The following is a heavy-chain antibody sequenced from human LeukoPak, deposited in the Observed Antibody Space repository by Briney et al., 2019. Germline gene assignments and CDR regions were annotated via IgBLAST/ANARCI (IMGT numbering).Heavy chain of an antibody. D-gene: IGHD3-22*01. CDR2: ISGSGGST. V-gene: IGHV3-23*01. CDR1: GSTFSSYA. CDR3: AKAFYDSSGYSDY. Sequence: GGSLRLSCAASGSTFSSYAMSWVHQAPGKGLEWVSAISGSGGSTYYADSVKGRFTISRDNSKNTLYLQMNSLRAEDTAVYYCAKAFYDSSGYSDYWGQGTLVTVSS. J-gene: IGHJ4*02.